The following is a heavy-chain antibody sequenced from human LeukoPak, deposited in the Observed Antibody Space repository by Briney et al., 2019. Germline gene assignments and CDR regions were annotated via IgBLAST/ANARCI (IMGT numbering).Heavy chain of an antibody. CDR1: GFTFTNAW. J-gene: IGHJ4*02. V-gene: IGHV3-15*01. CDR3: TKYYYDSSGYLYYFDY. CDR2: IKSKTDGGTA. D-gene: IGHD3-22*01. Sequence: GGSLRLSCAASGFTFTNAWMSWVRQAPGKGLEWVGRIKSKTDGGTADYAAPVKGRFTISRDDSKNTLYLQMNSLKTEDTAVYYCTKYYYDSSGYLYYFDYWGQGTMVTVSS.